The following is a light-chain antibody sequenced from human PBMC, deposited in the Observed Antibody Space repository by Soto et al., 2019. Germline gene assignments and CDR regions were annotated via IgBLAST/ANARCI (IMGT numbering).Light chain of an antibody. CDR3: QQYNSYSRT. V-gene: IGKV1-5*03. CDR2: KAS. CDR1: QSISSW. Sequence: DIQMTQSPSTLSASVGDRVTITCRASQSISSWLAWYQQKPGKAPKLLIYKASSLESGVPSRFSGSGSGTECTLTISSLQPDDFATYDCQQYNSYSRTFDQGTKVESK. J-gene: IGKJ1*01.